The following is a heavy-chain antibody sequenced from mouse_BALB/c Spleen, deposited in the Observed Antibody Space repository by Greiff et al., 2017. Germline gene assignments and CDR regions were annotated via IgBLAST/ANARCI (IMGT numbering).Heavy chain of an antibody. CDR3: VRQDYYGYNYAMDY. D-gene: IGHD1-2*01. V-gene: IGHV10-1*02. J-gene: IGHJ4*01. CDR1: GFTFNTYA. CDR2: IRSKSNNYAT. Sequence: EVKVVESGGGLVQPKGSLKLSCAASGFTFNTYAMNWVRQAPGKGLEWVARIRSKSNNYATYYADSVKDRFTISRDDSQSMLYLQMNNLKTEDTAMYYCVRQDYYGYNYAMDYWGQGTSVTVSS.